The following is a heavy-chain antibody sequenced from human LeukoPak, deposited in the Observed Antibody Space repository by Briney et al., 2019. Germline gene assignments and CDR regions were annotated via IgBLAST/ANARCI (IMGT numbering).Heavy chain of an antibody. D-gene: IGHD1-26*01. CDR3: AKDRTSLSEWELRTGFDY. V-gene: IGHV3-23*01. J-gene: IGHJ4*02. CDR2: ISGSGGST. CDR1: GFTFSSYA. Sequence: PGGSLRLSCAASGFTFSSYAMSWVRQAPGKGLEWVSAISGSGGSTYYADSVKGRFTISRDNSKNTLYLQMNSLRAEDTAVYYCAKDRTSLSEWELRTGFDYWGQGTLVTVSS.